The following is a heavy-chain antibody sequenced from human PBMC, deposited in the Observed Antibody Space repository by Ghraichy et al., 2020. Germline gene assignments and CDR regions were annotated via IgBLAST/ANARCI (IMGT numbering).Heavy chain of an antibody. CDR1: FGSITSSNYY. CDR2: MLYSGST. V-gene: IGHV4-39*01. CDR3: GAAADY. D-gene: IGHD6-13*01. Sequence: SETLSLTCSVSFGSITSSNYYWGWIRQPPGKGLEWIGSMLYSGSTYYSPSLTSRVTMSVDTSKNQFSLKLSSVTAADTAIYYCGAAADYWGQGTLVTVSS. J-gene: IGHJ4*02.